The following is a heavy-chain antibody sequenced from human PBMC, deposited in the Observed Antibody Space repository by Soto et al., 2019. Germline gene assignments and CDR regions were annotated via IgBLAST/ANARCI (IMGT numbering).Heavy chain of an antibody. CDR2: ISGRGGTT. Sequence: EVQLLESGGGLGQPGGSLRLSCAASGFIFSTYAMSWVRQAPGKGLEWVSGISGRGGTTYYADSVKGRFTISSDTSKSTLHRQTTSSMAEKTAVYFCAKAGAVLLLLIGGAIQYWGHGTQVTVAS. CDR3: AKAGAVLLLLIGGAIQY. CDR1: GFIFSTYA. V-gene: IGHV3-23*01. J-gene: IGHJ1*01. D-gene: IGHD3-10*01.